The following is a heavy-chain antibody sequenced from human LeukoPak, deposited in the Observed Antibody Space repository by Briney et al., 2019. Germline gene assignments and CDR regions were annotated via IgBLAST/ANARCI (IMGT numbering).Heavy chain of an antibody. V-gene: IGHV3-21*01. D-gene: IGHD3-22*01. Sequence: PGGSLRLSCAASGFTFSSYSMNWVRQAPGKGLAGVSSISSSSSYIYYADSVKGRFTISRDNAKNSLYLQMNSLRADDTAVYYCARDCSYYYDSSGYCLFDYWGQGTLVTVSS. CDR3: ARDCSYYYDSSGYCLFDY. CDR1: GFTFSSYS. CDR2: ISSSSSYI. J-gene: IGHJ4*02.